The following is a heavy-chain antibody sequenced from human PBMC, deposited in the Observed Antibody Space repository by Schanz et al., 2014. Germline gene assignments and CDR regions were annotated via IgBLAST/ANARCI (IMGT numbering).Heavy chain of an antibody. CDR3: VRDERISSGVWFDP. D-gene: IGHD6-19*01. V-gene: IGHV3-74*01. Sequence: EVQLVESGGGFVQPGGSLRLSCAASGFTYSSYWMHWVRQAPGKGLVWVSTIDTAGSYTSYVDSVKGRFTVFRDNARNMVFLQMNSLRVDDTGVYYCVRDERISSGVWFDPWGQGTLVTVSS. CDR1: GFTYSSYW. CDR2: IDTAGSYT. J-gene: IGHJ5*02.